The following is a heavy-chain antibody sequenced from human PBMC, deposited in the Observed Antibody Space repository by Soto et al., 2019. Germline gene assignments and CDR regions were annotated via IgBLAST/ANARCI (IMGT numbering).Heavy chain of an antibody. CDR3: ARWGDERRMDY. D-gene: IGHD3-16*01. V-gene: IGHV3-33*01. CDR2: IWYDGSEK. J-gene: IGHJ4*02. CDR1: GFTFGSHG. Sequence: QVQLVQSGGGVVQPGRSPRLSCAASGFTFGSHGMHWVRQAPGKGLEWVAVIWYDGSEKYYVDSVKGRFTISRDNSKNTLYLQMNSLRAEDTAVYYCARWGDERRMDYWGQGTLVTVSS.